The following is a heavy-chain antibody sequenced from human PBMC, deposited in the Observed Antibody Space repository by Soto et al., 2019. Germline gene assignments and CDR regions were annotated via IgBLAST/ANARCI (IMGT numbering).Heavy chain of an antibody. V-gene: IGHV5-51*01. CDR3: ARQPSIATLTDYYSYSMVF. Sequence: GQDLKISWKGSGYSFTSYWIGWVRQMPGKGLEWMGIIYPGDSDARYSPSFQGQVTISADKSISTAYLQWRSLKASDTAMYYCARQPSIATLTDYYSYSMVFWGQGTLLTVSS. D-gene: IGHD6-6*01. J-gene: IGHJ6*02. CDR1: GYSFTSYW. CDR2: IYPGDSDA.